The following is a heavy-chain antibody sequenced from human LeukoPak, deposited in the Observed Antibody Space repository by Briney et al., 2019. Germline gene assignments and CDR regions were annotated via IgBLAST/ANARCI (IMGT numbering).Heavy chain of an antibody. V-gene: IGHV3-21*01. Sequence: GGSLRLSCAGSGFSFSIYSMNWVRQAPGKGLEWVSSISSSSSSIHYADSLKGRFTISRDNAKDSLYLQMNSLRDEDTAVYYCARGPHCSSTSCYVTGAFDVWGQGTMVTVSS. CDR1: GFSFSIYS. CDR2: ISSSSSSI. CDR3: ARGPHCSSTSCYVTGAFDV. D-gene: IGHD2-2*01. J-gene: IGHJ3*01.